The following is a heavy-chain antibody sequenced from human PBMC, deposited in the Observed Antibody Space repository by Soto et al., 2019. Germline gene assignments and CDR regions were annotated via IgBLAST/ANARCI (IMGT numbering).Heavy chain of an antibody. CDR3: ARDLVAVSGGVYSSSSGGYFFDF. V-gene: IGHV3-11*01. CDR2: ISNSGRTL. Sequence: QVQLVESGGGLVKPGGSLRLSCAASGFTFSDYYMSWIRQAPGQGLEWVSYISNSGRTLYYADAMKGRFTISRDNARNSLFLQMNSLRSDDTALYYCARDLVAVSGGVYSSSSGGYFFDFWGQGTLVTVSS. J-gene: IGHJ4*02. CDR1: GFTFSDYY. D-gene: IGHD6-6*01.